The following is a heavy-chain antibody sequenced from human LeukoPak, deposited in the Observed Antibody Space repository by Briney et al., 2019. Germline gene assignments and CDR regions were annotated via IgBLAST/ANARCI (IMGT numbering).Heavy chain of an antibody. J-gene: IGHJ4*02. CDR2: ISYDGSNK. D-gene: IGHD6-13*01. V-gene: IGHV3-30*04. CDR1: GFTFSSYA. CDR3: ARVDSSSWYPGFDY. Sequence: PGRSLRLSCAASGFTFSSYAMHWVRQAPGKGLEWAAVISYDGSNKYYADSVKGRFTISRDNSKNTLYLQVNSLRAEDTAVYYCARVDSSSWYPGFDYWGQGTLVTVSS.